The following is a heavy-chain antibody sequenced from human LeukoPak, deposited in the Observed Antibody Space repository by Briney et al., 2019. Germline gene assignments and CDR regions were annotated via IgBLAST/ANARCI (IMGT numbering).Heavy chain of an antibody. D-gene: IGHD3-3*01. CDR3: ASWGTFFGVALTRNYYFDY. J-gene: IGHJ4*02. V-gene: IGHV1-2*02. CDR1: GYTFTGYY. Sequence: GASVKVSCKASGYTFTGYYMHWVRQAPGQGLKWMGWINPNSGGTNYAQKFQGRVTMTRDTSISTAYMELSRLRSDDTAVYYCASWGTFFGVALTRNYYFDYWGQGTLVTVSS. CDR2: INPNSGGT.